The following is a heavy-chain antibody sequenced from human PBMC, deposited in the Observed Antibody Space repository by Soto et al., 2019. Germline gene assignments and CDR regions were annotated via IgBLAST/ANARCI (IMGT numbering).Heavy chain of an antibody. D-gene: IGHD2-15*01. CDR2: ISWNSGSI. V-gene: IGHV3-9*01. Sequence: EVQLVESGGALAQPGRSLRLSCAASGFTFDDYAMHWVRQAPGKGLEGVSGISWNSGSIGYADSVKGRFTISRDNAKNFLYLQMNSLRGEDTALYYCAKEHTVVGVGDAFDSWGQGTMVTVSS. CDR3: AKEHTVVGVGDAFDS. J-gene: IGHJ3*02. CDR1: GFTFDDYA.